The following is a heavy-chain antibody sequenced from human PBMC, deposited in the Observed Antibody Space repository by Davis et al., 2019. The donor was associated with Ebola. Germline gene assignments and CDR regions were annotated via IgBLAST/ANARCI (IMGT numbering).Heavy chain of an antibody. D-gene: IGHD5-12*01. J-gene: IGHJ4*02. V-gene: IGHV3-23*01. CDR2: ISGSGGST. CDR1: GFTFSSYA. Sequence: GESLKISCAASGFTFSSYAMHWVRQAPGKGLEWVSAISGSGGSTYYADSVKGRFTISRDNSKNTLYLQMNSLRAEDTAVYYCAVKGYDSSIDYWGQGTLVTVSS. CDR3: AVKGYDSSIDY.